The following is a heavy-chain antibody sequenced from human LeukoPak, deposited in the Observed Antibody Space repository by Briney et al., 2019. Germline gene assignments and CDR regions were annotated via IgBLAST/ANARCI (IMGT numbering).Heavy chain of an antibody. CDR2: INSDGSTT. J-gene: IGHJ4*02. CDR3: ARAFGSGSQVINYFDF. D-gene: IGHD3-10*01. CDR1: GFTFSTYW. V-gene: IGHV3-74*01. Sequence: PGGSLRLSCAASGFTFSTYWMHWVRQAPGKGLGWVSSINSDGSTTTYADSVKGRFTISRDNAKNMVYLQMNSLRAEDTAVYYCARAFGSGSQVINYFDFWGQGTLVTVSS.